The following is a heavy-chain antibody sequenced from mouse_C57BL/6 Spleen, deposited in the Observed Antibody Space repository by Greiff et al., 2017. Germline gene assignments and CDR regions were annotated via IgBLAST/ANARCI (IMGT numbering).Heavy chain of an antibody. J-gene: IGHJ4*01. D-gene: IGHD2-3*01. CDR3: AILDDGYYDYAMDY. CDR1: GYAFSSSW. V-gene: IGHV1-82*01. Sequence: VQLQQSGPELVKPGASVKISCKASGYAFSSSWMNWVKQRPGKGLEWIGRIYPGDGDTNYNGKFKGKATLTADKSSSTAYMQLSSLTSEDSAVYFCAILDDGYYDYAMDYWGQGTSVTVSS. CDR2: IYPGDGDT.